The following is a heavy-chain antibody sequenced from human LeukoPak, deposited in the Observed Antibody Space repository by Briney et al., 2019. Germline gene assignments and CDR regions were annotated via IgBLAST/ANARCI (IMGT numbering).Heavy chain of an antibody. V-gene: IGHV4-39*07. J-gene: IGHJ6*02. D-gene: IGHD2-15*01. CDR3: ARGLVCSGGSCTTYYYYGMDV. CDR1: GGSVTRISYY. CDR2: IFHSGTT. Sequence: SETLSLTCTISGGSVTRISYYWAWIRQPPGKGLEWIVSIFHSGTTHHNPSLKSRVTISVDTSKNQFSLKLSSVTAADTAVYYCARGLVCSGGSCTTYYYYGMDVWGQGTTVTVSS.